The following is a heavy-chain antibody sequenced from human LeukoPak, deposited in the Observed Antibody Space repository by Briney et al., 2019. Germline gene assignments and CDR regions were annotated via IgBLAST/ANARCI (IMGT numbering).Heavy chain of an antibody. D-gene: IGHD1-26*01. CDR1: GGTFSSYA. V-gene: IGHV1-69*13. J-gene: IGHJ4*02. CDR3: ARGSGSGFFDFDY. CDR2: IIPIFGTA. Sequence: SVKVSCKASGGTFSSYAISWVRQAPGQGLEWTGGIIPIFGTANYAQKFQGRVTITADESTSTAYMELSSLRSEDTAVYYCARGSGSGFFDFDYWGQGTLVTVSS.